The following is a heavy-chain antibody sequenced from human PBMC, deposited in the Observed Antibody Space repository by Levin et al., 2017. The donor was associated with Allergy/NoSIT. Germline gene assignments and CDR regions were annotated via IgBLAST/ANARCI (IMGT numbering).Heavy chain of an antibody. CDR1: GFTFSTYS. J-gene: IGHJ5*02. Sequence: GGSLRLSCAASGFTFSTYSMNWVRQAPGKGLEWVSSISSSSSYIYYADSVKGRFTISRDNAKNSLFLQMNSLRAEDTAVYYCARDEGATLHNWFDPWGQGTLVTVSS. V-gene: IGHV3-21*01. CDR2: ISSSSSYI. D-gene: IGHD1-26*01. CDR3: ARDEGATLHNWFDP.